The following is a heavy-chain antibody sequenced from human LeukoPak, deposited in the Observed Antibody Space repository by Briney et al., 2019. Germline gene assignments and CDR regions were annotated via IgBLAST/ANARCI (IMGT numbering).Heavy chain of an antibody. Sequence: GASVKVSCKASGYTFISYGINWVRQAPGQGLEWMGWISGYNGNTNYAQNLQGRVTMTRETSTSTAYMELRSLRSDDTAVYYCARELGGAGSYFFPYYGMDVWGQGTTVTVSS. CDR1: GYTFISYG. V-gene: IGHV1-18*01. J-gene: IGHJ6*02. D-gene: IGHD3-10*01. CDR2: ISGYNGNT. CDR3: ARELGGAGSYFFPYYGMDV.